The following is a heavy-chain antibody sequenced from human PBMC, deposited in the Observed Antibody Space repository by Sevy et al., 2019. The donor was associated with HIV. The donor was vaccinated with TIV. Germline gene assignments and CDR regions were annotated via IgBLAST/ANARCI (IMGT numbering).Heavy chain of an antibody. D-gene: IGHD3-16*01. CDR2: IAYDGSNK. CDR3: AREGDYVWGRPPDGAFYI. Sequence: GGSLRLSCAASGFTFSSYAMHWVRQAPGKGLEWVAVIAYDGSNKYYADSVKGRFTISRDNSKYTLYLQMNVLRAEDTDVYYCAREGDYVWGRPPDGAFYIWGQGTMVTVSS. J-gene: IGHJ3*02. CDR1: GFTFSSYA. V-gene: IGHV3-30-3*01.